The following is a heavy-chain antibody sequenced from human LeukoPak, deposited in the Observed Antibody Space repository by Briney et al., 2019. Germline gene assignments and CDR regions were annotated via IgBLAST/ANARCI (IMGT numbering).Heavy chain of an antibody. D-gene: IGHD6-13*01. Sequence: SETLSLTCTVSGGSISNYYWSWIRQPPGKGLEWIGHIYYSGSTNYNPSLKSRVIISLDTSKNQFSLKVSSVTAADTAVYYCARGRGYSSSWYLLELSSPFDYWGQGTLVTVSS. J-gene: IGHJ4*02. CDR1: GGSISNYY. CDR2: IYYSGST. V-gene: IGHV4-59*12. CDR3: ARGRGYSSSWYLLELSSPFDY.